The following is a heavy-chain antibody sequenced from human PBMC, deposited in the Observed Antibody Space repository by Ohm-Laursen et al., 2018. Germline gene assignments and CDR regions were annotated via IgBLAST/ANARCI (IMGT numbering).Heavy chain of an antibody. CDR3: ARVLPQAQFSLDY. V-gene: IGHV4-31*03. Sequence: TLSLTCTVSGGSISSGNYYWSWIRQYPGKGLEWIGYIYYSGSTYYNPSLKSRATISVDTSKNQFSLKLSSVTAADTAVYYCARVLPQAQFSLDYWGQGTLVTVSS. CDR2: IYYSGST. J-gene: IGHJ4*02. CDR1: GGSISSGNYY. D-gene: IGHD2/OR15-2a*01.